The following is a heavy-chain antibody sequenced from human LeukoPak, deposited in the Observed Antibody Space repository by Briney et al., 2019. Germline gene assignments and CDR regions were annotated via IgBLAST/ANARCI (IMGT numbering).Heavy chain of an antibody. V-gene: IGHV4-59*01. D-gene: IGHD3-16*01. CDR1: GGSISTYY. CDR3: AGLISWGTYYFDY. J-gene: IGHJ4*02. Sequence: SETLSLTCTVSGGSISTYYWTWIRQPPGKGLEWIGYIYYTGSTNYNPSLKSRVTISVDTSKNQFSLNLSSVTAADTAVYYCAGLISWGTYYFDYWGQGTLVTVSS. CDR2: IYYTGST.